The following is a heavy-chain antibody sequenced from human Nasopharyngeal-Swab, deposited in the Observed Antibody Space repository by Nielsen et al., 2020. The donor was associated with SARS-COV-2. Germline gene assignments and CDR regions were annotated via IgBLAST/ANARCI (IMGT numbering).Heavy chain of an antibody. Sequence: VCQAPGRGLEWVSPISSSSSYIYYADSVKGRFTISRDNAKNSLYLQMNSLRAEDTAVYYCARGPALGESDPFDYWGQGTLVTVSS. CDR2: ISSSSSYI. CDR3: ARGPALGESDPFDY. J-gene: IGHJ4*02. V-gene: IGHV3-21*01. D-gene: IGHD3-16*01.